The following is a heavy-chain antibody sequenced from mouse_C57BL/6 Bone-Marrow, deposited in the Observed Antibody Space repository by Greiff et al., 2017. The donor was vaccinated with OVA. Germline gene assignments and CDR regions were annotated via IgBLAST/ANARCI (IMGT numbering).Heavy chain of an antibody. V-gene: IGHV1-64*01. CDR3: ARRAYGSSPYWYFDV. D-gene: IGHD1-1*01. CDR2: IHPNSGST. J-gene: IGHJ1*03. CDR1: GYTFTSYW. Sequence: VQLQQPGAELVKPGASVKLSCKASGYTFTSYWMHWVKQRPGQGLEWIGMIHPNSGSTNYNEKFKSKATLTVDKSSSTAYMQLSSLTSEDSAVYDCARRAYGSSPYWYFDVWGTGTTVTVSS.